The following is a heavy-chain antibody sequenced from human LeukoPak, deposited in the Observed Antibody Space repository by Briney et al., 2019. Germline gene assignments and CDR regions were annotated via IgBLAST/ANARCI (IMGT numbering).Heavy chain of an antibody. CDR1: GGSFSGYY. J-gene: IGHJ4*02. Sequence: PSETLSLTCAVYGGSFSGYYWSWIRQPPGKGLEWIGEINHSGSTNYNPSLKSRATISVDTSKNQFSLKLNSVTAADTAVYYCARAPSEGWSYYFDYWGQGTLVTVSS. V-gene: IGHV4-34*01. CDR2: INHSGST. D-gene: IGHD2-8*01. CDR3: ARAPSEGWSYYFDY.